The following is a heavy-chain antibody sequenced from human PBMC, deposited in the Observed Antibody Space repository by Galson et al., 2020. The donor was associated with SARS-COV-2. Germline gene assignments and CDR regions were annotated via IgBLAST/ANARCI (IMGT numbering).Heavy chain of an antibody. CDR3: TTSTVTTVDY. D-gene: IGHD4-17*01. V-gene: IGHV3-15*01. CDR1: GFTFSNAW. Sequence: LSLTCAVSGFTFSNAWMSWVRRAPGKGLEWLGRIKTNTDGGATEYAAPVKGRFTISRDDSKNTLYLQMNSLRTEDTAVYYCTTSTVTTVDYWGQGTLVTVSS. J-gene: IGHJ4*02. CDR2: IKTNTDGGAT.